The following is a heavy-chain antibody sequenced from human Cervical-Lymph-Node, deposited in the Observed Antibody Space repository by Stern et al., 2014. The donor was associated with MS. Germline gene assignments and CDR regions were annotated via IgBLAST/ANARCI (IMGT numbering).Heavy chain of an antibody. CDR3: AGAIGKYELLESFDM. V-gene: IGHV4-30-4*01. D-gene: IGHD1-1*01. J-gene: IGHJ3*02. CDR1: GASVGGGDWY. Sequence: VQLEESGPGLVKPSQTLSLACAVSGASVGGGDWYWSWIRQPPGKGLEWLGDIYYSGTTYYKPSLKSRLIISLDTSKNQFSLNLTSVTAADTAVYYCAGAIGKYELLESFDMWGQGTMVTVSS. CDR2: IYYSGTT.